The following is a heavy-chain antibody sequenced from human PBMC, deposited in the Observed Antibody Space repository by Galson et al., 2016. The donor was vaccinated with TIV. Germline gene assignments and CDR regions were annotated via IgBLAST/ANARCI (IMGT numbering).Heavy chain of an antibody. J-gene: IGHJ4*02. Sequence: QSGAEVKKPGESLRISCKGSGYRFTSFSITWVRLMPGKGLEWLGRIAPSDSYPNYNPSFQGHVTSSVDKSVSTAYLQWSSLKASDTAMYFCAREREYYVDFWGQGTLVTVSS. CDR2: IAPSDSYP. CDR1: GYRFTSFS. CDR3: AREREYYVDF. V-gene: IGHV5-10-1*01. D-gene: IGHD2/OR15-2a*01.